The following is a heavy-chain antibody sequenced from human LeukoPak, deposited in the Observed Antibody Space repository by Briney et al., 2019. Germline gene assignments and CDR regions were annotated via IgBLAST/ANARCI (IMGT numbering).Heavy chain of an antibody. J-gene: IGHJ3*02. Sequence: GGSLRLSCAASGFTFDDYAMHWVRQAPGKGLEWVSGISWNSGSIGYADSVKGRFTISRDNAKNSLYLQMNSLRAEDTALYYCAKDIGYSSSLDAFDIWGQGTMVTVSS. CDR2: ISWNSGSI. D-gene: IGHD6-13*01. V-gene: IGHV3-9*01. CDR1: GFTFDDYA. CDR3: AKDIGYSSSLDAFDI.